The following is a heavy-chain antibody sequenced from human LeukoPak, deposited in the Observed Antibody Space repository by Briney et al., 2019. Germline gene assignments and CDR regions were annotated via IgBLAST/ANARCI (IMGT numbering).Heavy chain of an antibody. D-gene: IGHD6-19*01. Sequence: PGGSLRLSCAASAFTFTSYWMSWVRQAPGKGLEWVANIKKDGSEKYYVDSVKGRFTISRDNAKNSLYLQMNSLRAEDTAVYYCARGSGHTIDYWGQGTLVTVSS. CDR2: IKKDGSEK. CDR3: ARGSGHTIDY. J-gene: IGHJ4*02. CDR1: AFTFTSYW. V-gene: IGHV3-7*04.